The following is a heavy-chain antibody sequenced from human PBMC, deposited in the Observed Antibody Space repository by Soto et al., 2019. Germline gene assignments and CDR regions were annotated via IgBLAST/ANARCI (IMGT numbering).Heavy chain of an antibody. Sequence: QVQLVQSGAEVKKPGASVKVSCKGSGYTFTTYGISWVRQAPGQGLQWMGWISAYNGKTNYAQKFKGRVTMTTDTFTSSAYMVLRCVRADDAAVYYCARDLIAVRPGWFDPWGPGALVTVTS. V-gene: IGHV1-18*04. CDR1: GYTFTTYG. J-gene: IGHJ5*02. CDR3: ARDLIAVRPGWFDP. CDR2: ISAYNGKT. D-gene: IGHD6-6*01.